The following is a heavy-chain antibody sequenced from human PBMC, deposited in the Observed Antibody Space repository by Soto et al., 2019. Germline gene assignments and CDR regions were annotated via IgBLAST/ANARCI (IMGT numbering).Heavy chain of an antibody. V-gene: IGHV3-23*01. CDR1: GFTFRNYA. Sequence: PGGSLRLSCAASGFTFRNYAMNWVRQAPGKGLEWVSSSSVSGVITYYADPAKGRFPIPTANSKTTPYGQVTGLRPEDPPGYYFALYDSSGYCFDYWGPGTLVTVSP. CDR3: ALYDSSGYCFDY. D-gene: IGHD3-22*01. J-gene: IGHJ4*02. CDR2: SSVSGVIT.